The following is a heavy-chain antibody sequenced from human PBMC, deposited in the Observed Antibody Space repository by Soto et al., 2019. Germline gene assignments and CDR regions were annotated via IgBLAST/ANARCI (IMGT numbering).Heavy chain of an antibody. CDR3: ARDEYCGGDCYFR. J-gene: IGHJ4*02. CDR2: IYSGGST. Sequence: EVQLVESGGGLIQPGGSLRLSCAASGFTVSSNYMSWVRQAPGKGLEWVSVIYSGGSTYYADSVKGRFTISRDNSKNTRYLQMNSLRVEDTAVYYCARDEYCGGDCYFRWGQGALVTVSS. CDR1: GFTVSSNY. D-gene: IGHD2-21*02. V-gene: IGHV3-53*01.